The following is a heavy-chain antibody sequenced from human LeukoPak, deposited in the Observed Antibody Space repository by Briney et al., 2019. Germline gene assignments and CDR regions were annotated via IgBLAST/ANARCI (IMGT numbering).Heavy chain of an antibody. CDR1: GGTFSSYA. V-gene: IGHV1-69*05. D-gene: IGHD2-2*02. Sequence: GASVKVSCMASGGTFSSYAISWVRPAPGQGLEWMGGIIPLFGTSNYAQKFQGRVTITTDESTSTAYMELSSLRSEDTAVYYCARGPLRDCSSTSCYTWGDYCYYYMDVWGKGTTVTVSS. CDR3: ARGPLRDCSSTSCYTWGDYCYYYMDV. J-gene: IGHJ6*03. CDR2: IIPLFGTS.